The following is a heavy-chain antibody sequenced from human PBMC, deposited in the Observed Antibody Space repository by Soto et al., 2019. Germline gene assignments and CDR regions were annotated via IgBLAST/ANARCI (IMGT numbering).Heavy chain of an antibody. D-gene: IGHD6-19*01. J-gene: IGHJ4*02. Sequence: PGESLKISCKGAGYTFTSTWIAWVRQLPGKGLEWMGIIYPGDSDTRYSPSFQGQVSISADKSISTAYLQWSSLKASDTAMSYSATKHGSALYYLDYWGQGTLVTVSS. CDR1: GYTFTSTW. CDR2: IYPGDSDT. V-gene: IGHV5-51*01. CDR3: ATKHGSALYYLDY.